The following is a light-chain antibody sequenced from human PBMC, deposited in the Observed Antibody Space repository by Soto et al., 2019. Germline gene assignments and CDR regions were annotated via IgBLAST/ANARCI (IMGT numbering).Light chain of an antibody. J-gene: IGKJ5*01. V-gene: IGKV1-5*03. Sequence: DFQNTQSPATLSASVSDRGTITFLASQSISSWLAWYQQKPGKAPKLLIYKASILQSGVPSRFIGSGSGTDFTLTINSLQPEDFATYYCQQYNSYPITFGQGTRLEIK. CDR1: QSISSW. CDR2: KAS. CDR3: QQYNSYPIT.